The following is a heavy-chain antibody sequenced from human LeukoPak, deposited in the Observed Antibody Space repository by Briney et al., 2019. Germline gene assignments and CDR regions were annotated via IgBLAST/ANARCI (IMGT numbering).Heavy chain of an antibody. D-gene: IGHD5-18*01. CDR3: ARATYSYSGYYYYYYYMDV. Sequence: KSSETLSLTCTVSGGSVSSGSYYWSWIRQPAGKGLEWIGRIYTSGSTNYNPSLKSRVTISVDTSKNQFSLKLSSVTAADTAVYYCARATYSYSGYYYYYYYMDVWGKGTTVTISS. V-gene: IGHV4-61*02. J-gene: IGHJ6*03. CDR1: GGSVSSGSYY. CDR2: IYTSGST.